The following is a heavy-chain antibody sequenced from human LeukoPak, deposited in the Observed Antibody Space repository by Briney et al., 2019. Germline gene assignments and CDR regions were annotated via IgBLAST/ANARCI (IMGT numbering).Heavy chain of an antibody. CDR1: GDSTNTYF. V-gene: IGHV4-59*01. J-gene: IGHJ4*02. CDR2: FYYTGTT. Sequence: PSETLSLTCSISGDSTNTYFWSWIRQPPGKGLEWIGYFYYTGTTNYNPSLNSRVTISVDTSKNQFSLKVNSVTAADTGVYYCASKFTDHGELRFDYWGQGTLVTVSS. D-gene: IGHD4-17*01. CDR3: ASKFTDHGELRFDY.